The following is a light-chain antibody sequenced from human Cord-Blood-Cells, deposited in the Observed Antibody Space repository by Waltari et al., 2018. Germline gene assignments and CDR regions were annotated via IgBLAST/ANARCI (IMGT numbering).Light chain of an antibody. CDR1: SSDVGRYHY. CDR3: CSYAGSYTWV. J-gene: IGLJ3*02. CDR2: DVS. V-gene: IGLV2-11*01. Sequence: QSALTQPRSVSGSPGQSVTLSCTGTSSDVGRYHYVPWYQPHPGKAPKLMIYDVSKRPSGVPDRFSGSKSGNTASLTISGLQAEDEADYYCCSYAGSYTWVFGGGTKLTVL.